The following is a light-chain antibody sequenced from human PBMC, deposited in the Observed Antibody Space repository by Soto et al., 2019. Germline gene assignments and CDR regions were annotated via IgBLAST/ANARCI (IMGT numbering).Light chain of an antibody. CDR1: ESISDW. V-gene: IGKV1-5*01. Sequence: DIKLTQSPPTLSASVGDRVTITCRPSESISDWLAWYQQKPGKAPRLLIYDASSLESGVPSRFSGSGSGTEFTLTISSLQPDDFATYYCQQYDDYFPWTFGQGTKVDIK. CDR3: QQYDDYFPWT. CDR2: DAS. J-gene: IGKJ1*01.